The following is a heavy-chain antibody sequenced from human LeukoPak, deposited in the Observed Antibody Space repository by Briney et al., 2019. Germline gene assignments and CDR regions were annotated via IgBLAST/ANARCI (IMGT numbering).Heavy chain of an antibody. Sequence: SETLSLTCTVSGGSISSYYWSWIRQPPGKGLEWIGYIYYSGNTNYNPSLESRVTMSVDTSKNQFSLKLSSVTAADTAVYYCARDGNPNYYGSRSYYKRGSLAFDIWGQGTMVTVSS. CDR1: GGSISSYY. CDR3: ARDGNPNYYGSRSYYKRGSLAFDI. V-gene: IGHV4-59*12. CDR2: IYYSGNT. J-gene: IGHJ3*02. D-gene: IGHD3-10*01.